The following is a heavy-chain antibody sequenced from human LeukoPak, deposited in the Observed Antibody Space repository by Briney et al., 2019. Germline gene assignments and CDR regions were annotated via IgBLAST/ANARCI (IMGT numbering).Heavy chain of an antibody. D-gene: IGHD3-22*01. CDR2: ISSSSSSI. CDR1: RFPFSSYS. J-gene: IGHJ4*02. V-gene: IGHV3-21*01. Sequence: GSLRLSCAASRFPFSSYSMIWVRQAPGKGLEWVSSISSSSSSIYYADSVKGRFTISRDNAKNSLYLQMNSLRAEDTAVYYCARASKYYYDSSGYPLDYWGRGTLVTVSS. CDR3: ARASKYYYDSSGYPLDY.